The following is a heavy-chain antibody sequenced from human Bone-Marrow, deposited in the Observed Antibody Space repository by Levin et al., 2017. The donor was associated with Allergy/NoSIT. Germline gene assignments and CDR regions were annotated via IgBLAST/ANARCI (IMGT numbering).Heavy chain of an antibody. D-gene: IGHD3-10*01. CDR1: GGTFSSYA. V-gene: IGHV1-69*13. J-gene: IGHJ4*02. Sequence: ASVKVSCKASGGTFSSYAISWVRQAPGQGLEWMGGIIPIFGTANYAQKFQGRVTITADESTSTAYMELSSLRSEDTAVYYCAREVTMVRGVNGTFDYWGQGTLVTVSS. CDR2: IIPIFGTA. CDR3: AREVTMVRGVNGTFDY.